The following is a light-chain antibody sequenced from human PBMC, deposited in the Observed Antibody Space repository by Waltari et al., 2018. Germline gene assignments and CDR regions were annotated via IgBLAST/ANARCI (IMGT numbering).Light chain of an antibody. CDR3: SSYISSSTLEV. J-gene: IGLJ3*02. Sequence: QSALTPPASVSGSPGQSITIPCTGTSSDVGGYNYVSWYQQHPGKAPKLMIFDVSNRPSGVSNRFSGSKSGNTASLTISGLQAEDEADYYCSSYISSSTLEVFGGGTRLTVL. V-gene: IGLV2-14*03. CDR2: DVS. CDR1: SSDVGGYNY.